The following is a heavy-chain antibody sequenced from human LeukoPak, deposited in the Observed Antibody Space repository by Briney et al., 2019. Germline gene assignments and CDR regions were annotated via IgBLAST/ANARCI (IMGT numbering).Heavy chain of an antibody. CDR3: ARGPRYCSSTSCSEFDY. J-gene: IGHJ4*02. Sequence: GASVKVSCKASGYTFTGYYMHRVRQAPGQGLEWMGWINPNSGGTNYAQKFQGRVTMTRDTSISTAYMELSRLRSDDTAVYYCARGPRYCSSTSCSEFDYWGQGTLVTVSS. CDR1: GYTFTGYY. D-gene: IGHD2-2*01. V-gene: IGHV1-2*02. CDR2: INPNSGGT.